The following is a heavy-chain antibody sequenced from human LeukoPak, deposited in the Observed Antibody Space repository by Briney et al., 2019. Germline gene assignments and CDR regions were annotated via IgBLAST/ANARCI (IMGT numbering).Heavy chain of an antibody. V-gene: IGHV3-23*01. D-gene: IGHD3-22*01. Sequence: GGSLRLSCAAFGFTFSSYAMSWVRQAPGKGLEWVSAISGSGGSTYYADSVKGRFTISRDNSKNTLYLQMNSLRAEDTAVYYCAKDVGYYDSSGYNYDYWGQGTLVTVSS. J-gene: IGHJ4*02. CDR2: ISGSGGST. CDR3: AKDVGYYDSSGYNYDY. CDR1: GFTFSSYA.